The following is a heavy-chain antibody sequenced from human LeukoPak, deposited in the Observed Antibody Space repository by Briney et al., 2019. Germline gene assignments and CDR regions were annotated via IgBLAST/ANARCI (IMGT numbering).Heavy chain of an antibody. V-gene: IGHV3-23*01. D-gene: IGHD3-22*01. Sequence: GGSLRLSCAASGFTFSSYAMSWVRQAPGKGLEWVSAISGSGGSTYYADSVKGRFTISRDNSKNTLYLQMNSLRAEDTAVYYCAKGGSTTGKGGRITMIGVAPYYFDYWGQGTLVTVSS. J-gene: IGHJ4*02. CDR3: AKGGSTTGKGGRITMIGVAPYYFDY. CDR1: GFTFSSYA. CDR2: ISGSGGST.